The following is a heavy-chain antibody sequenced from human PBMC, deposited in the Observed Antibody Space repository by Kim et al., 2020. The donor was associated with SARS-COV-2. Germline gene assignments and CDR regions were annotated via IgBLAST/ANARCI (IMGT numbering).Heavy chain of an antibody. CDR2: IYYSGST. J-gene: IGHJ4*02. D-gene: IGHD3-9*01. Sequence: SETLSLTCTVSGGSISSSSYYWGWIRQPPGKGLEWIGSIYYSGSTYYNPSLKSRVTISVDTSKNQFSLKLSSVTAADTAVYYCARRNESGYFDWYNPIFDYWGQGTLVTVSS. CDR1: GGSISSSSYY. V-gene: IGHV4-39*01. CDR3: ARRNESGYFDWYNPIFDY.